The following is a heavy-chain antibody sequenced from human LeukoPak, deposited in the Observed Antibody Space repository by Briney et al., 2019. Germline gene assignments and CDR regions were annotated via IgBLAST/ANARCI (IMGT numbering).Heavy chain of an antibody. CDR2: IWYDGSNK. V-gene: IGHV3-33*01. J-gene: IGHJ6*04. CDR3: ARDGTTVVPLGMDV. Sequence: GRSLRLSCAASGFTFSSYGMHWVRQAPGKGLEWVAVIWYDGSNKYYADSVKGQFTISRDNSKNTLYLQMNSLRAEDTAVYYCARDGTTVVPLGMDVWGKGTTVTVSS. CDR1: GFTFSSYG. D-gene: IGHD4-23*01.